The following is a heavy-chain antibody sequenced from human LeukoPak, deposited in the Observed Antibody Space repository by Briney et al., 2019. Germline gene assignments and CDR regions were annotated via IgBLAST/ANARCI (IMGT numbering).Heavy chain of an antibody. Sequence: GASVKVSCKASGGTLSSYAISWVRQAPGQGLEWMGRIIPILGIANYAQKFQGRVTITADKSTSTAYMELSSLRSEDTAVYYCASRIVGATSGYFDYWGQGTLVTVSS. V-gene: IGHV1-69*04. J-gene: IGHJ4*02. CDR3: ASRIVGATSGYFDY. CDR1: GGTLSSYA. CDR2: IIPILGIA. D-gene: IGHD1-26*01.